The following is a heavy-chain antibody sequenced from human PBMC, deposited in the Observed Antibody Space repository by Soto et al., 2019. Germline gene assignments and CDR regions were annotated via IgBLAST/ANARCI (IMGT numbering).Heavy chain of an antibody. Sequence: QVQLQESGPGLVKPSETLSLTCTVSGASVSSGSYCWSWIRQPPGKGLEWIGCIYSSGSTNYNPSLKSRVTISVDTSKNQFSLKLSSVTAADTAVHYCARGSDFWSGYYSLFDYWGQRTLVAVSS. CDR3: ARGSDFWSGYYSLFDY. V-gene: IGHV4-61*01. D-gene: IGHD3-3*01. CDR1: GASVSSGSYC. CDR2: IYSSGST. J-gene: IGHJ4*02.